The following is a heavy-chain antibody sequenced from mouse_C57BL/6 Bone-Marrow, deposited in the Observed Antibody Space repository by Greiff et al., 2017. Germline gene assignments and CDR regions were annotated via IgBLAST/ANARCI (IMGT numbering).Heavy chain of an antibody. CDR3: ASGRLLPYYFDY. CDR2: INPSNGGT. V-gene: IGHV1-53*01. CDR1: GYTFTSYW. Sequence: QVQLKQPGTELVKPGASVKLSCKASGYTFTSYWMHWVKQRPGQGLEWIGNINPSNGGTNYNEKFKSKATLTVDKSSCTAYMQLSSLTSEDSAVYYGASGRLLPYYFDYWGQGTTLTVSS. D-gene: IGHD2-3*01. J-gene: IGHJ2*01.